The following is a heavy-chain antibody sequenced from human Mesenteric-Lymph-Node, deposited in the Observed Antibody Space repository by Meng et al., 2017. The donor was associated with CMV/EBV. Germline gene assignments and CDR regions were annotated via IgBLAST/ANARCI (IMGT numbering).Heavy chain of an antibody. D-gene: IGHD3-3*01. J-gene: IGHJ1*01. CDR3: VKDFWSGHWWFH. Sequence: GGSLRLSCAASGFTFSSFGMHWVRLPPGKGLEWVAFLLPNGNNKKYVDSVKGRFTISRDNSKNTVYLQMNNLRVEDTALYYCVKDFWSGHWWFHWGRGTPVTVSS. CDR2: LLPNGNNK. V-gene: IGHV3-30*02. CDR1: GFTFSSFG.